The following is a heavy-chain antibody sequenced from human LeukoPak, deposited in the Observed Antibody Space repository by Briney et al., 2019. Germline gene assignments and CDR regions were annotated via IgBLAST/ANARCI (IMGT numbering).Heavy chain of an antibody. CDR1: GYDFSSYG. J-gene: IGHJ4*02. CDR2: ISVYNGKT. D-gene: IGHD4-23*01. V-gene: IGHV1-18*01. Sequence: ASVNVSCKASGYDFSSYGINWVRQAPGQGLQWMGWISVYNGKTNYGPLQGRVTMTTDTSTGTAYMELRNLRSEDTAIYYCARHMTTVVTSLDSWGQGTLVTVSS. CDR3: ARHMTTVVTSLDS.